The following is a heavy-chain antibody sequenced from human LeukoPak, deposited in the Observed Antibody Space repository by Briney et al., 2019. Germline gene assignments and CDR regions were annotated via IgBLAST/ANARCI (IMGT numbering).Heavy chain of an antibody. V-gene: IGHV3-21*01. CDR2: ITSGSSHI. J-gene: IGHJ6*03. D-gene: IGHD1-26*01. CDR1: GFSFNNYN. Sequence: RTGGSLRLSCAASGFSFNNYNMNWVRQTPGQGLEWVSSITSGSSHIYYADSVKGRFTISRDNAKSSLYLQMNSLRTEDTAVYYCARDPYSGSYWADYYYYMDVWGKGTTVTISS. CDR3: ARDPYSGSYWADYYYYMDV.